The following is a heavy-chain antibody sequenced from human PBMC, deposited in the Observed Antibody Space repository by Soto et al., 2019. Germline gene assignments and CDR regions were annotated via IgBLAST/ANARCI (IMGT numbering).Heavy chain of an antibody. V-gene: IGHV4-39*01. J-gene: IGHJ6*03. CDR3: ARRGYYGSGSYVNGQPYYYMDV. Sequence: LLLTCNIYCNSITSILCYWETRLEPLGAGLGWIWSIYYSGSTYYHPSLKSRVTISVDTSKNQFSLKLSSVTAADTAVYYCARRGYYGSGSYVNGQPYYYMDVWGKGTTVS. CDR2: IYYSGST. D-gene: IGHD3-10*01. CDR1: CNSITSILCY.